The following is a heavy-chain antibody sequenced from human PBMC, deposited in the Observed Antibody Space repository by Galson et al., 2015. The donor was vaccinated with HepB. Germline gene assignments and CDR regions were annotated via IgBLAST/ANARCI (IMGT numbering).Heavy chain of an antibody. V-gene: IGHV1-2*04. CDR3: ARDLGSCSGGSCYDY. CDR1: GYTFTGYY. J-gene: IGHJ4*02. Sequence: SVKVSCKASGYTFTGYYMHWVRQAPGQGLEWMGWINPNSGGTNYAQKFQGWVTMTRDTSISTAYMELSRLRSDDTAVYYCARDLGSCSGGSCYDYWGQGTLVTVSS. CDR2: INPNSGGT. D-gene: IGHD2-15*01.